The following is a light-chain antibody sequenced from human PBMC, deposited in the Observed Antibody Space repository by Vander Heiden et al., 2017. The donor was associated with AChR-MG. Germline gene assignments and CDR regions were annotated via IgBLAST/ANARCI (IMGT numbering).Light chain of an antibody. Sequence: QSALTQPASVSGSPGQSITIPCTGTCSDVGSYHLVPWYQQHPGKARKLMIYEGSKRPSGVSNRFAGSKSGNTASLTISGLQAEDEADYCCCSYAGSSTWVFGGGTKLTVL. V-gene: IGLV2-23*01. CDR1: CSDVGSYHL. CDR3: CSYAGSSTWV. J-gene: IGLJ3*02. CDR2: EGS.